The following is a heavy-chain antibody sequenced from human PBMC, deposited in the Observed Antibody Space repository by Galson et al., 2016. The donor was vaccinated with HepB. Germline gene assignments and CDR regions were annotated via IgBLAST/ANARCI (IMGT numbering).Heavy chain of an antibody. V-gene: IGHV1-46*01. CDR2: INPSGGST. J-gene: IGHJ6*02. CDR1: GYTFTNFY. CDR3: ARGVVIDDYYHYGMDV. Sequence: SVKVSCKASGYTFTNFYMHWVRQAPGQGLEWMGLINPSGGSTSSAQQFQGRVTMTRDTSTSIVYMELSSLRSEDTAVYFCARGVVIDDYYHYGMDVWGQGTLVAVSS. D-gene: IGHD3-22*01.